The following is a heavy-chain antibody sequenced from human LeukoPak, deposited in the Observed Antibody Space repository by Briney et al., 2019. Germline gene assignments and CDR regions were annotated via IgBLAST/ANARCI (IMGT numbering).Heavy chain of an antibody. CDR3: ARSPLSGAGYFDC. D-gene: IGHD2-8*02. Sequence: GASVKVSCKASESTFTSFYLHWVRQAPGQGLEWMGIINPRGGGPTYAQTFQGRLTMTRDTSTSTIYMELSSLRSEDTALYYCARSPLSGAGYFDCWGQGTLVTVSS. J-gene: IGHJ4*02. V-gene: IGHV1-46*01. CDR2: INPRGGGP. CDR1: ESTFTSFY.